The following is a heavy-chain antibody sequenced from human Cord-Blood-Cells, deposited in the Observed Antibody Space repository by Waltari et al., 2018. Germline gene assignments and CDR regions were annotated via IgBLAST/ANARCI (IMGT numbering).Heavy chain of an antibody. CDR2: INHSGST. Sequence: QVQLQQWGAGLLKPSETLSLTCAFYVASFSGYYCTWIRQPPGKGVEWIGEINHSGSTNYNPSLNGRVTISVDTSKNQFSLKLRSVTAADAAVYDCARWGVPDCSSAICFDYWGQGTLVTVSS. CDR1: VASFSGYY. D-gene: IGHD2-2*01. CDR3: ARWGVPDCSSAICFDY. J-gene: IGHJ4*02. V-gene: IGHV4-34*01.